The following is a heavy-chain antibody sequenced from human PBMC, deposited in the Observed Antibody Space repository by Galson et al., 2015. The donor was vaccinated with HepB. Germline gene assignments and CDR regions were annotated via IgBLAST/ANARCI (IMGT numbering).Heavy chain of an antibody. J-gene: IGHJ6*02. D-gene: IGHD3-22*01. V-gene: IGHV1-2*02. CDR3: ARETTMIVVETQYYYYGMDV. Sequence: SVKVSCKASGYTFTGYYMHWVRQAPGQGLEWMGWINPNSGGTNYAQKFQGRVTMTRDTSISTAYMELSRLRSDDTAVYYCARETTMIVVETQYYYYGMDVWGQGTTVTVSS. CDR1: GYTFTGYY. CDR2: INPNSGGT.